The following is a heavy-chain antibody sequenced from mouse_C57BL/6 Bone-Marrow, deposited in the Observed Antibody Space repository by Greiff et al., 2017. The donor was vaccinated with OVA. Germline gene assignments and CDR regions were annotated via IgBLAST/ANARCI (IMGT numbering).Heavy chain of an antibody. CDR2: ISSGGSYT. CDR1: GFTFSSYG. V-gene: IGHV5-6*01. Sequence: DVQLVESGGDLVKPGGSLKLSCAASGFTFSSYGMSWVRQTPDKRLEWVATISSGGSYTYYPDSVKGRFTISRDNAKNTLYLQMSSLKSEDTAMYYCARQGVYYGSSPCAYWGQGTLVTVSA. CDR3: ARQGVYYGSSPCAY. D-gene: IGHD1-1*01. J-gene: IGHJ3*01.